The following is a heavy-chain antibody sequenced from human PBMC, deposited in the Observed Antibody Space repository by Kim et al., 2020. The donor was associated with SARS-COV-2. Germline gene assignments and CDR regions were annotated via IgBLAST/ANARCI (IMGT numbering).Heavy chain of an antibody. D-gene: IGHD3-10*01. CDR1: GFTFRVYW. V-gene: IGHV3-74*01. CDR3: ARDRGQPDAFDI. J-gene: IGHJ3*02. CDR2: INADGSNT. Sequence: GGSLRLSCAASGFTFRVYWMHWVRQAPGKGLVWVSHINADGSNTRYADSVKGRFTISRDNAKNTLYLQVNSLRAEDTALYYCARDRGQPDAFDIWGQGTVVTVSS.